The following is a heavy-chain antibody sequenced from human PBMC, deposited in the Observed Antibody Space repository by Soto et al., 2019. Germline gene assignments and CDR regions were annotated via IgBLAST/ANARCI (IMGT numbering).Heavy chain of an antibody. CDR3: ARLPVADVAFDI. Sequence: QVQLVQSGAEVKKPGSSVKVSCKASGGTFSSYTISWVRQAPGQGLEWMGRIIPILGIAKYAQKFQGRVTITADKSTSTAYMELSSLRSEDTAVYYCARLPVADVAFDIGGQGTMVTVSS. CDR1: GGTFSSYT. D-gene: IGHD6-19*01. J-gene: IGHJ3*02. CDR2: IIPILGIA. V-gene: IGHV1-69*02.